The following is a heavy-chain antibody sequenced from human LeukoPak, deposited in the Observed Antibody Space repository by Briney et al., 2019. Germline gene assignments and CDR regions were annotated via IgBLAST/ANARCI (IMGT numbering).Heavy chain of an antibody. CDR3: ARGKSIAARGDAFDI. CDR2: IRYDGSNK. Sequence: GGSLRLSCAASGFTFSSYGMHWVRQAPGKGLEWVAFIRYDGSNKYYADSVKGRFTISRDNSKNTLYLQMNSLRAEDTAVYYCARGKSIAARGDAFDIWGQGTMVTVSS. CDR1: GFTFSSYG. D-gene: IGHD6-6*01. J-gene: IGHJ3*02. V-gene: IGHV3-30*02.